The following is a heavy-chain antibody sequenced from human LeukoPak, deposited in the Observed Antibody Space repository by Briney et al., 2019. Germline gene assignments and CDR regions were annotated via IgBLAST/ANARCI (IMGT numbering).Heavy chain of an antibody. J-gene: IGHJ3*02. V-gene: IGHV4-34*01. CDR1: GGSISSYY. D-gene: IGHD3-22*01. Sequence: SETLFLTCTVSGGSISSYYWSWIRQPPGKGLEWIGEINHSGSTNYNPSLKSRVTISVDTSKNQFSLKLSSVTAADTAVYYCARGYYYDSSGYYYGRVGAFDIWGQGTMVTVSS. CDR2: INHSGST. CDR3: ARGYYYDSSGYYYGRVGAFDI.